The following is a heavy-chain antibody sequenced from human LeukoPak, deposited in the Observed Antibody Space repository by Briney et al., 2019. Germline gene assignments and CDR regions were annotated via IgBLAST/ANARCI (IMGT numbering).Heavy chain of an antibody. D-gene: IGHD3-22*01. CDR1: GGSSNNYY. V-gene: IGHV4-4*07. CDR3: ARESGYYYDTSGYTFDY. Sequence: SETLSLTCTVSGGSSNNYYWSWIRQSAGKGLEWIGRIYTSGSTNYNPSLKSRVSMSVDTSKSQFSLRLRSVTAADTALYYCARESGYYYDTSGYTFDYWGQGILVTVSS. J-gene: IGHJ4*02. CDR2: IYTSGST.